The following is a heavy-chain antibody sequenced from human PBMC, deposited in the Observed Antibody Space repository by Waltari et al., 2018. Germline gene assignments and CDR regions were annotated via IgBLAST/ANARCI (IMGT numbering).Heavy chain of an antibody. CDR3: ARDHGPGTRHDGFDI. D-gene: IGHD1-7*01. V-gene: IGHV4-59*01. Sequence: QVQLQESGPGLVKPSATLSLTCTVSGGSISSYYGSWIRQPPGKGLEWIGYINYSGSTNYNPSLKSRVTISVDTSKNQFSLKLSSVTAADTAVYYCARDHGPGTRHDGFDIWDQGTMVTVSS. J-gene: IGHJ3*02. CDR2: INYSGST. CDR1: GGSISSYY.